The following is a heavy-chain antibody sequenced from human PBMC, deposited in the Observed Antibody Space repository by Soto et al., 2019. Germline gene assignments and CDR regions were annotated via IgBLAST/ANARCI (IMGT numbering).Heavy chain of an antibody. V-gene: IGHV3-9*01. CDR3: VKDESINWYSGHFRH. Sequence: PAGSLRLSCAACGVSFDDYAMHWFRQVPGKGLEWVSGINWNSGSIGYGDSVKGRFAISRDNAKNSLHLQMNSLSAEDTAFYYCVKDESINWYSGHFRHWGQGTLVTVSS. D-gene: IGHD6-13*01. CDR1: GVSFDDYA. CDR2: INWNSGSI. J-gene: IGHJ1*01.